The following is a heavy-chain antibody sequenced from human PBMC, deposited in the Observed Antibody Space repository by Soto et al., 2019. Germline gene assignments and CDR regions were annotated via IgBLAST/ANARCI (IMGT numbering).Heavy chain of an antibody. CDR3: ASLSLGGSTNSLRYFQH. J-gene: IGHJ1*01. D-gene: IGHD2-2*01. Sequence: QVQLQESGPGLVKPSETLSLTCTVSGGSISSYYWSWIRQPPGKGLEWMGYIYYSGSTNYTPSHKSRVTLSVDTSKNHFSLKLSSVTAADTAVYYCASLSLGGSTNSLRYFQHWGQGTLVTVSS. CDR2: IYYSGST. CDR1: GGSISSYY. V-gene: IGHV4-59*01.